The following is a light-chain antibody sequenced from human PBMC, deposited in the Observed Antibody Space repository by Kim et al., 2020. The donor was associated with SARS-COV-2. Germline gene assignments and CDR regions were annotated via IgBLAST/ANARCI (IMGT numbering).Light chain of an antibody. V-gene: IGKV1-39*01. CDR2: GAS. CDR3: QQSSSTPLT. CDR1: QTISNY. Sequence: ASVGGRVTITCRASQTISNYLNWYLQKPGKAPTLLIYGASSLQRGVPSRFVGSGSGTDFTLTISSLQPEDFGTYYCQQSSSTPLTFGGGTKVDIK. J-gene: IGKJ4*01.